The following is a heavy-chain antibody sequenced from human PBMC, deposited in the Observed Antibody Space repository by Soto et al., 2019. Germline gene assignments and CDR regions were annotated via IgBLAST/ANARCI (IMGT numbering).Heavy chain of an antibody. CDR3: AKNGGVPYSSGMAV. CDR2: ISGSDSST. V-gene: IGHV3-23*01. D-gene: IGHD3-10*01. CDR1: GFTFSNYA. Sequence: GGSLRLSCAASGFTFSNYAMSWVRQAPGKGLEWVSAISGSDSSTYYADSVKGRFTISRDNSKNTLYLQMNSLRAEDTAVYFSAKNGGVPYSSGMAVWGQGTTVTVS. J-gene: IGHJ6*02.